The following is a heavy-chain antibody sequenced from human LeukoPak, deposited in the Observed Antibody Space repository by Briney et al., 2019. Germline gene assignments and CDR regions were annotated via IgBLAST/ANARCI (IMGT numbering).Heavy chain of an antibody. V-gene: IGHV3-23*01. J-gene: IGHJ4*02. CDR3: VKSPLNLGYCSGGSCHYFDY. D-gene: IGHD2-15*01. CDR2: ISGTGGTT. Sequence: GGSLRLSCVGSGFTFSSCAMIWVRQTPGKGLDWVSVISGTGGTTYDADSVKGRFTISRDNSKNTLYLQMNSLRAEDTAVYYCVKSPLNLGYCSGGSCHYFDYWGQRTLVTVSS. CDR1: GFTFSSCA.